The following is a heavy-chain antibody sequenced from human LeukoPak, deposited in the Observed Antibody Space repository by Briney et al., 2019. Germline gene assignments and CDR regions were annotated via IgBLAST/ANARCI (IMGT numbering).Heavy chain of an antibody. CDR2: ISYDGTNK. Sequence: GRSLRLSCAASGFTFSSYGMHWVRQAPGKGLEWVAVISYDGTNKFYADSVKGRFTISRDNSKNTLFLQMNSLRAGDTAVYYCAQELYSTTRFDYWGQGTLVTVSS. V-gene: IGHV3-30*18. D-gene: IGHD6-13*01. CDR3: AQELYSTTRFDY. J-gene: IGHJ4*02. CDR1: GFTFSSYG.